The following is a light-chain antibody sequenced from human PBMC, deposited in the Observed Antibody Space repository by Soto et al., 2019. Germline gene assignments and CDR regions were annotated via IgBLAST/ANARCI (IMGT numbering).Light chain of an antibody. CDR1: QSISSY. CDR3: QQSYCTPA. V-gene: IGKV1-39*01. Sequence: DIQMTQSPSSLSASVGDRVTITCRASQSISSYLNWYQQKPGKAPKLLIYAASSLQSGVPSRFSGSGSGTDFTLTISSLQPEDFATYYCQQSYCTPAFGPGTKVDIK. J-gene: IGKJ3*01. CDR2: AAS.